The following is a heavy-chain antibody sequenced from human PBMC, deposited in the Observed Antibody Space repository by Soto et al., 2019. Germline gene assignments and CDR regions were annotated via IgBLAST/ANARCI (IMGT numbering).Heavy chain of an antibody. V-gene: IGHV4-30-4*01. D-gene: IGHD4-17*01. Sequence: QVQLQESGPGLVKPSQTLSLTCTVSGDSMSSGDYYWSWIRQPPGKGLEWIGYISYSGTTYYNPSLKSRVTISVDKSKSQFSLKLCSVTAADKAVYYCARENGAKGRYFDYWGQGTLVTVSS. J-gene: IGHJ4*02. CDR3: ARENGAKGRYFDY. CDR1: GDSMSSGDYY. CDR2: ISYSGTT.